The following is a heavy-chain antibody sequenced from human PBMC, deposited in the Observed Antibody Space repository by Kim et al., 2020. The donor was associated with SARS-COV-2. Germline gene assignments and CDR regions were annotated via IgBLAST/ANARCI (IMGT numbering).Heavy chain of an antibody. CDR2: IRTKANGGTT. CDR3: TRVNSLIHYGMDV. Sequence: GGSLRLSCTASGFTFGDYPMSWFRQAPGKGLEWVGFIRTKANGGTTENAASVKGRFTISRDDSKPTVYLQMNSLKTEDTAVYYCTRVNSLIHYGMDVWGQGTTVTVSS. CDR1: GFTFGDYP. V-gene: IGHV3-49*03. J-gene: IGHJ6*02.